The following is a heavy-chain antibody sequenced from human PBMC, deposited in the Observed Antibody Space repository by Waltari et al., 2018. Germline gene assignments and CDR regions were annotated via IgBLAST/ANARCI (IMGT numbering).Heavy chain of an antibody. V-gene: IGHV4-34*01. CDR2: INHGGST. CDR1: GGSFSGYY. J-gene: IGHJ4*02. Sequence: QVQLQQWGAGLLKPSETLSLTCAVYGGSFSGYYWSWIRQPPGKGMEWIGEINHGGSTNSNPSLKRRVTISVDTSKNQFSLKLSSVTAADTAVYYCARGRITIFGVVIGFDYWGQGTLVTVSS. D-gene: IGHD3-3*01. CDR3: ARGRITIFGVVIGFDY.